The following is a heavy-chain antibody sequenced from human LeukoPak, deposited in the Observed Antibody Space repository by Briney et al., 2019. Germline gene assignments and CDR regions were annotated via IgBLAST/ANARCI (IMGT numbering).Heavy chain of an antibody. D-gene: IGHD3-3*01. CDR2: IYYSGST. Sequence: SETLSLTCTVSGGSIRSSYYYWSWIRQPPGKGLEWIGYIYYSGSTNYNPSLKSRVTISVDTSKNQFSLKLSSVTAADTAVYYCARDAINTPYDFWSGYGPYFDYWGQGTLVTVSS. J-gene: IGHJ4*02. V-gene: IGHV4-61*01. CDR1: GGSIRSSYYY. CDR3: ARDAINTPYDFWSGYGPYFDY.